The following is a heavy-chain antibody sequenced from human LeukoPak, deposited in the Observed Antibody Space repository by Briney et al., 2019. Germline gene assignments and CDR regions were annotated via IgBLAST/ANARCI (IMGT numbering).Heavy chain of an antibody. Sequence: GASVKVSCKASGYTFTTYAIHWVRQAPGQGLQWMGWISDGDGNTNYSQKFQGRVTLTRDTSASTAYMELTSLISEDTAVYYCARGYSGVVPAAHPDFWGQGTPVTVSS. D-gene: IGHD2-2*01. J-gene: IGHJ4*02. CDR1: GYTFTTYA. CDR3: ARGYSGVVPAAHPDF. V-gene: IGHV1-3*01. CDR2: ISDGDGNT.